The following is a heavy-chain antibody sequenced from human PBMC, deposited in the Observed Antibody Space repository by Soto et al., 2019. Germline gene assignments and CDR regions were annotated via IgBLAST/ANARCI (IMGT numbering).Heavy chain of an antibody. CDR3: ARDLGVGPSSYYYGLDV. CDR1: GYTFTSYY. Sequence: ASVKVSCKAFGYTFTSYYMHWVRQAPGQGLEWMGIINPSGGSAKYAQKFQGRVAMTRDTSTSTVYMDLSSLRSDDTAMYYCARDLGVGPSSYYYGLDVWGQGTTVTVSS. D-gene: IGHD1-26*01. J-gene: IGHJ6*02. CDR2: INPSGGSA. V-gene: IGHV1-46*01.